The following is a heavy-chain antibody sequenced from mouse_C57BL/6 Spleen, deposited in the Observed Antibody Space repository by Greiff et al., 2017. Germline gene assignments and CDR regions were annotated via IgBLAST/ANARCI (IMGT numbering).Heavy chain of an antibody. CDR3: ESTVVATRYWCFDV. CDR1: GYTFTSYW. V-gene: IGHV1-72*01. CDR2: IDPNGGGT. Sequence: QVQLQQSGAELVKPGASVKLSCKASGYTFTSYWMHWVKQRPGRGLEWIGRIDPNGGGTNYNEKFKSKATLTVDKPSSTAYMQLSSLTSEDSAVYESESTVVATRYWCFDVWGKGTTVTVSS. D-gene: IGHD1-1*01. J-gene: IGHJ1*03.